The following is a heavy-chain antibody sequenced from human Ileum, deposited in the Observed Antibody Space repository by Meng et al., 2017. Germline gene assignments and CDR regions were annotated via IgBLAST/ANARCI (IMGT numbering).Heavy chain of an antibody. CDR1: GFTFATYP. Sequence: GESLKISCAASGFTFATYPMTWVRQAPGKGLEWVAAIGEDLSVKYYSDSVKGRFTISRDNSKNTVYLQLNSLRAEDTAVYYCAKPLVSEGPSGFFHRTFHHWGQGTLVTVSS. CDR3: AKPLVSEGPSGFFHRTFHH. V-gene: IGHV3-23*01. J-gene: IGHJ1*01. CDR2: IGEDLSVK. D-gene: IGHD1-26*01.